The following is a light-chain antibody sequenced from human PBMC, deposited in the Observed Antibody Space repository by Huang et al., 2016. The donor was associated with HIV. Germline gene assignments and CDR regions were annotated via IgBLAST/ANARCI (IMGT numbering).Light chain of an antibody. Sequence: DVVMTQSPRSLSVTLGQPASISCTSSQSLLHSDGNTYLNWFQQMPGQSPRRLIYKVSNRDSGDRDRFNVSGSSTDFTLKISRVEAEDVGVYYCMQGTHWPPSTFGQGTKLEIK. CDR1: QSLLHSDGNTY. J-gene: IGKJ2*01. V-gene: IGKV2-30*02. CDR2: KVS. CDR3: MQGTHWPPST.